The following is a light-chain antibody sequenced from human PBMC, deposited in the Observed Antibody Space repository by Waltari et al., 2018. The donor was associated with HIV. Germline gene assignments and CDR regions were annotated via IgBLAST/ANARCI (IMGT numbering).Light chain of an antibody. J-gene: IGLJ3*02. CDR3: AAWDTSLSTWV. CDR2: RRN. CDR1: RKNLRLPG. Sequence: QAGLTQPPSVSKGFGHTPTLPCTATRKNLRLPGATCLRQHQGHPPKPVSSRRNNRRTGISDRLSASRSGNTASLTFTGLQPEDGADYYCAAWDTSLSTWVFGGGTKLTVL. V-gene: IGLV10-54*01.